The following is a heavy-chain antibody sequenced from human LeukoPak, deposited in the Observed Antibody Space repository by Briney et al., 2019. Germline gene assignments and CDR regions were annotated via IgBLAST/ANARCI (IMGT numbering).Heavy chain of an antibody. CDR2: IIPILGIA. CDR3: ARAYRVATTSYYYYGMDV. Sequence: SVKVSCKASRGTFSSYAISWVRQAPGQGLEWMGRIIPILGIANYAQKFQGRVTITADKSTSTAYMELSSLRSEDTAVYYCARAYRVATTSYYYYGMDVWGQGTTVTVSS. J-gene: IGHJ6*02. CDR1: RGTFSSYA. D-gene: IGHD5-12*01. V-gene: IGHV1-69*04.